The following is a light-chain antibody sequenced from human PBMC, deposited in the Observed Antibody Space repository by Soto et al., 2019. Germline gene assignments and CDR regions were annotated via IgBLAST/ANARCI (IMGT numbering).Light chain of an antibody. V-gene: IGKV1-39*01. J-gene: IGKJ4*01. CDR1: QSISSH. Sequence: DIQMTQSPSSLSASVGDRVTITCRASQSISSHLNWYQQKPGRAPKLLIYAASSLQSGVPSRFSGSGSGTDFTLTISNLQPEDFATYSCQQSYSTPPTFGGGTKVEIK. CDR2: AAS. CDR3: QQSYSTPPT.